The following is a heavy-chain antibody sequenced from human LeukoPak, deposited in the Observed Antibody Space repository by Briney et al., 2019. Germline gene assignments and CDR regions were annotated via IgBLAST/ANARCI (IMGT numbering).Heavy chain of an antibody. CDR2: ISSRSSFI. CDR3: ARARTRGVHDN. V-gene: IGHV3-11*05. Sequence: GGSLRLSCAASRFTFSDYHMTWIRQAPGKGLEWLAYISSRSSFIRYADSVKGRFTISRDNAKNSLFLQMTTLRAEDTAIYYCARARTRGVHDNWGQGTPVTVSS. J-gene: IGHJ4*02. CDR1: RFTFSDYH. D-gene: IGHD3-10*01.